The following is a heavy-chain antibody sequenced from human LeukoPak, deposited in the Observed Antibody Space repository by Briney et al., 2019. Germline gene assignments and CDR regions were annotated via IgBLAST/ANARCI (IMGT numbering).Heavy chain of an antibody. J-gene: IGHJ4*02. CDR3: AKDRSCTNDICHGDFDY. V-gene: IGHV3-23*01. Sequence: GGSLRLSCAASGFTFSSYAVSWVRQAPGKGLEWVSSISGSGGSTYSADSVKGRFTISRDNSKNTLYLQMNSLRDEDTALYYCAKDRSCTNDICHGDFDYWGQGTLVTVSS. CDR2: ISGSGGST. CDR1: GFTFSSYA. D-gene: IGHD2-8*01.